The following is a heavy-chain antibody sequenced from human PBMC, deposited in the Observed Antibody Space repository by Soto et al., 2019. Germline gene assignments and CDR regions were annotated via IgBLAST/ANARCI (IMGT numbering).Heavy chain of an antibody. D-gene: IGHD3-10*01. J-gene: IGHJ4*02. V-gene: IGHV3-23*01. CDR3: AKGYYGSGSYPYDY. Sequence: EVQLLESGRGLVQPGGSLRLSCAASGFTFSSYAMSWVRQAPGKGLEWVSAISGSGGSTYYADSVKGRFTISRDNSKNTLYLQMNSLRAEDTAVYYCAKGYYGSGSYPYDYWGQGTLVTVSS. CDR1: GFTFSSYA. CDR2: ISGSGGST.